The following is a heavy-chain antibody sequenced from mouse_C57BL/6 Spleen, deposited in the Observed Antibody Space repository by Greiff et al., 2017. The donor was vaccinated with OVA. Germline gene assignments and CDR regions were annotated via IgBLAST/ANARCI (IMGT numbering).Heavy chain of an antibody. J-gene: IGHJ2*01. V-gene: IGHV1-54*01. Sequence: QVQLQQSGAELVRPGTSVKVSCKASGYAFTNYLIEWVKQRPGQGLEWIGVINPGSGGTNYNEKIKGKATLTADKSSSTAYMQLSSLTSEDSAVYFCARKTQPLYYFDYWGQGTTLTVSS. CDR1: GYAFTNYL. CDR2: INPGSGGT. D-gene: IGHD3-2*02. CDR3: ARKTQPLYYFDY.